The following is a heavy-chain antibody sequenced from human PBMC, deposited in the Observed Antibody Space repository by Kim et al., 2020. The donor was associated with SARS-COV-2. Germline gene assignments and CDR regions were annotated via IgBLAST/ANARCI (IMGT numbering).Heavy chain of an antibody. Sequence: SVRGRFTISRDNSKNTLYLQMNSLRAEDTAVYYCARDGIAVAGTDYYFDYWGQGTLVTVSS. CDR3: ARDGIAVAGTDYYFDY. J-gene: IGHJ4*02. V-gene: IGHV3-30*07. D-gene: IGHD6-19*01.